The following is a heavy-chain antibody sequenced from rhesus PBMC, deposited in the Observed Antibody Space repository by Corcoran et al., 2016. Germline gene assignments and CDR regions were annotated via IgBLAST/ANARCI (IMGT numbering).Heavy chain of an antibody. J-gene: IGHJ5-1*01. CDR3: ARRGWDNGRFDV. V-gene: IGHV4S11*01. Sequence: QVQLQESGPGLVKPLETLSLTCAVSGGSISSNYWGWIRQAPGKGLEGIGYIDGRDSSTNYNHSLKGRVTRSVDTSKTHLSLKLRSVTAADTAVYYCARRGWDNGRFDVWGPGVLVTVSS. D-gene: IGHD1-20*01. CDR1: GGSISSNY. CDR2: IDGRDSST.